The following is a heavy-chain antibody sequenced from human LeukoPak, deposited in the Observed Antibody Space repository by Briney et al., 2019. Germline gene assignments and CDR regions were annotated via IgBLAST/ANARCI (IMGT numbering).Heavy chain of an antibody. D-gene: IGHD1-26*01. CDR3: AKDTGATTLFAFDI. Sequence: GGSLRLSCAASGFSFDDYVMHWVRQAPGKGLEWVSGISWNSGSIGYADSVKGRFTISRDNAKNSLYLQMNSLRAEDMALYYCAKDTGATTLFAFDIWGQGTMVTVSS. CDR1: GFSFDDYV. J-gene: IGHJ3*02. V-gene: IGHV3-9*03. CDR2: ISWNSGSI.